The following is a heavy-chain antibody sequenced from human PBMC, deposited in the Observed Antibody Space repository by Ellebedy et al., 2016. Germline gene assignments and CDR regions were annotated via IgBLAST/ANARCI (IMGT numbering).Heavy chain of an antibody. V-gene: IGHV3-30-3*01. J-gene: IGHJ6*02. CDR1: GFTFSSYA. Sequence: GESLKISCAASGFTFSSYAMHWVRQAPGKGLEWVAVISYDGSNKYYADSVKGRFTISRDNSKNTLYLQMNSLRAEDTAVYYCARGRYYAMDLWGQGTTVTVSS. CDR2: ISYDGSNK. CDR3: ARGRYYAMDL.